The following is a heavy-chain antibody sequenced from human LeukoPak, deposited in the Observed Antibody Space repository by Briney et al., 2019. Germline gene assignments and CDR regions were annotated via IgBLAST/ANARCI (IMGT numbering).Heavy chain of an antibody. D-gene: IGHD2-15*01. CDR1: GGSFSGYY. CDR2: INHSGST. J-gene: IGHJ4*02. V-gene: IGHV4-34*01. CDR3: ARVVGDYYFDY. Sequence: SETLSLTCAVYGGSFSGYYWSWIRQPPGKGLEWIGEINHSGSTNYNPSLKSRVTISVDKSKNQFSLKLSSVIAADTAVYYCARVVGDYYFDYWGQGTLVTVSS.